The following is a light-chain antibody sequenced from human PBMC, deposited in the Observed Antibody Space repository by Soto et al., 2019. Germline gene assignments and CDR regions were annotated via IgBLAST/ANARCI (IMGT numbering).Light chain of an antibody. CDR2: DNN. CDR3: GTRDSSRIGYV. Sequence: QSVLTQPPSVSAAPGQRVTISCSGSNSNIGNNYVSCYQQLPGTAPKLLIYDNNKRPSGIPDRFSGSKSGTSATLDITGLQAGDEADYYRGTRDSSRIGYVFGTGTKVTVL. J-gene: IGLJ1*01. CDR1: NSNIGNNY. V-gene: IGLV1-51*01.